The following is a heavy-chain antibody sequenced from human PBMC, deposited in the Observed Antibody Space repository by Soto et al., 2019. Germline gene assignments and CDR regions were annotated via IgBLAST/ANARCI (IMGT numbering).Heavy chain of an antibody. CDR1: GYTFTSYG. Sequence: ASVKVSCKASGYTFTSYGISWVRQAPGQGLEWMGWISAYNGNTNYAQKLQGRVTMTIDTSTSTAYMELRNLRSDDTAVYYCARDPYHVLMVNAPNLYGMDVWGQGTTVTVSS. CDR2: ISAYNGNT. J-gene: IGHJ6*02. CDR3: ARDPYHVLMVNAPNLYGMDV. D-gene: IGHD2-8*01. V-gene: IGHV1-18*01.